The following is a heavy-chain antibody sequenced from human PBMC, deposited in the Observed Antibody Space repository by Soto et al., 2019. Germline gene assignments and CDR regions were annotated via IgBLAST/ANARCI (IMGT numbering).Heavy chain of an antibody. J-gene: IGHJ5*02. CDR2: VRGDNGHT. V-gene: IGHV1-18*01. Sequence: QVQLVQSGAEVKKPGASVKVSCKASGYTFTTHGISWVRQVPGQGLEWMGWVRGDNGHTNYAQSLQGRVTMTTDTSTNTAYMELSSLRSDDTAVYYWARDLGYCRSGTCYREWFGPWGQGTLVTVSS. CDR3: ARDLGYCRSGTCYREWFGP. D-gene: IGHD2-2*01. CDR1: GYTFTTHG.